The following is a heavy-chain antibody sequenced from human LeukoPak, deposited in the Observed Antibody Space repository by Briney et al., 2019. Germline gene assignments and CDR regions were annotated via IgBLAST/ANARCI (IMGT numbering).Heavy chain of an antibody. CDR3: ARESSSGYDPGY. D-gene: IGHD3-22*01. CDR1: GFTFSSYS. J-gene: IGHJ4*02. Sequence: GGSLRLSCAASGFTFSSYSMNWVRQAPGKGLEWVSSISSSSSYIYYADSVKGRFTISRDNAKNSLYLQMNSLRAEDTAVYYCARESSSGYDPGYWSQGTLVTVSS. V-gene: IGHV3-21*01. CDR2: ISSSSSYI.